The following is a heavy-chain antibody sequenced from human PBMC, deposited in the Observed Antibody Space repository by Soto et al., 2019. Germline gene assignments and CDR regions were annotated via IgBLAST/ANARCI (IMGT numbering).Heavy chain of an antibody. D-gene: IGHD1-26*01. CDR1: GFVFTTYG. Sequence: QVKLVESGGGVVQPGRSLRLSCAASGFVFTTYGMHWVRQAPGKGLEWVGVIWHDGSGTYYADGLKGRFTISRDNSKNTLFLQMDSLTVEDTAVYYCVRDPVALRNRVRVGYFNLWGRGTQVTVSS. CDR2: IWHDGSGT. J-gene: IGHJ2*01. V-gene: IGHV3-33*01. CDR3: VRDPVALRNRVRVGYFNL.